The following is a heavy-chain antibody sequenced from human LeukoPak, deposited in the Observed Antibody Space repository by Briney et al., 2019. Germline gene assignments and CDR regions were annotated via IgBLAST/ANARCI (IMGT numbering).Heavy chain of an antibody. Sequence: GGSLTLSCAASEFTFTTYGMHWVRQAPGKGLEWVAFIYYDGSNKYYADSVKGRFTISRDNSKNTLYLQMSSLRAEDTAVYYCAKTHFDWLLPYYYFDYWGQGTLVTVSS. J-gene: IGHJ4*02. CDR2: IYYDGSNK. CDR3: AKTHFDWLLPYYYFDY. V-gene: IGHV3-30*02. D-gene: IGHD3-9*01. CDR1: EFTFTTYG.